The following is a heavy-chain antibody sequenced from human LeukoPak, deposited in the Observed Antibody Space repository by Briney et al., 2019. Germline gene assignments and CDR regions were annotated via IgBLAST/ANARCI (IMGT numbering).Heavy chain of an antibody. CDR1: AFTLSGYW. CDR2: IKQDGTEK. CDR3: AKDKGDY. J-gene: IGHJ4*02. Sequence: GGSLRLPCAASAFTLSGYWLTWVRQAPGKGLEWVANIKQDGTEKFYVDSVKGRFTISRDNAKNSLYLQMNSLRAEDTALYYCAKDKGDYWGQGTLVTVSS. V-gene: IGHV3-7*03.